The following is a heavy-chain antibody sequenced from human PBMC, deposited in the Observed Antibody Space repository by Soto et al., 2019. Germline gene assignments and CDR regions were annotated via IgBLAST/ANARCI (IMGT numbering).Heavy chain of an antibody. CDR2: FYNSGTT. Sequence: SETLSLTCTVSGDSIRNYYWIWIRQPPGRGLEWIGFFYNSGTTNYNPSLKSRVTISGDTSKNQFFLSLMSVTAADTAVYYCARDASGRPATYWGQGILVTVSS. CDR3: ARDASGRPATY. D-gene: IGHD3-10*01. CDR1: GDSIRNYY. V-gene: IGHV4-59*01. J-gene: IGHJ4*02.